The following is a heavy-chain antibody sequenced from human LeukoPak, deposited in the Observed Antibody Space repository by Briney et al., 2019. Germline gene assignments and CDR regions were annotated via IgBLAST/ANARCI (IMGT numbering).Heavy chain of an antibody. CDR2: IYTSGNT. V-gene: IGHV4-4*07. CDR3: ARHGGGTGRPFDY. CDR1: GGSISIYY. Sequence: PSETLSLTCTVSGGSISIYYWNWIRQPAGKGLEWIGRIYTSGNTNYNPSLKSRVTMSVDTSNNHLSLNLSSVTAADTAVYYCARHGGGTGRPFDYWGQGTLVTVSS. J-gene: IGHJ4*02. D-gene: IGHD1-26*01.